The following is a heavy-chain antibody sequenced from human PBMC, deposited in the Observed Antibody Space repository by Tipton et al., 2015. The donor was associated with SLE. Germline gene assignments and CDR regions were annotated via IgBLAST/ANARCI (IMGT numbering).Heavy chain of an antibody. CDR3: ARDYYGSGSYEAFDI. D-gene: IGHD3-10*01. Sequence: QLVQSGAEVKKPGASVKVSCKASGYTFTGYYVHWVRQAPGQGLEWMGWINPNSGGTNYAQKFQGRVTMTRDTSISTAYMELSRLRSDDTAVYYCARDYYGSGSYEAFDIWGQGTMVTVSS. CDR1: GYTFTGYY. CDR2: INPNSGGT. V-gene: IGHV1-2*02. J-gene: IGHJ3*02.